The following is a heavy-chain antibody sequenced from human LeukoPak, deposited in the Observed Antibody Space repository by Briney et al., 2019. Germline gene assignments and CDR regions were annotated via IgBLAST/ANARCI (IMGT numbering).Heavy chain of an antibody. Sequence: GGSLRLSCAASGFTFSSYEMNWVRQAPGKGLEWVSYISSGSTIYDADSVKGRFTISRDNAKNSLYLQMNSLRAEDTAVYYCARESIAVAGAPFDYWGQGTLVTVST. CDR1: GFTFSSYE. V-gene: IGHV3-48*03. J-gene: IGHJ4*02. CDR3: ARESIAVAGAPFDY. CDR2: ISSGSTI. D-gene: IGHD6-19*01.